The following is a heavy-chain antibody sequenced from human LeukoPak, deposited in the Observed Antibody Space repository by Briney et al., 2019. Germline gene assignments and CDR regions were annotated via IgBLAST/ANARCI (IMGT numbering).Heavy chain of an antibody. CDR1: GYTFTSYY. J-gene: IGHJ4*02. CDR3: AREWLRLYIDY. CDR2: INPSGGST. Sequence: ASVKVSCKASGYTFTSYYMHWVRQAPGQGLEWMGIINPSGGSTSYAQKFQGRVTMTRDTSTSTVYIELSSLRSEDTAVYYCAREWLRLYIDYWGQGTLVTVSS. D-gene: IGHD5-12*01. V-gene: IGHV1-46*01.